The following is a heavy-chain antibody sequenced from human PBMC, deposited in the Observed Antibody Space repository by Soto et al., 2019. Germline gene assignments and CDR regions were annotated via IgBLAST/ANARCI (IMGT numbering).Heavy chain of an antibody. CDR2: IYTSGST. Sequence: SETLSLTCTVSGGSISSYYWSWIRQPAGKGLEWIGRIYTSGSTNYNPSLKSRVTMSVDTSKNQFSRKLSSVTAADTAVDYCARDSGIPFAACFDPWGQVPLVTVSS. J-gene: IGHJ5*02. CDR3: ARDSGIPFAACFDP. D-gene: IGHD6-13*01. V-gene: IGHV4-4*07. CDR1: GGSISSYY.